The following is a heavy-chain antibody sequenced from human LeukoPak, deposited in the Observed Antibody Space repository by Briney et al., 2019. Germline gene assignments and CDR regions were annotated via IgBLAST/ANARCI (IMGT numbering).Heavy chain of an antibody. J-gene: IGHJ4*02. CDR2: IKEDGREK. CDR3: ASSPFATGYRDY. D-gene: IGHD3-9*01. V-gene: IGHV3-7*01. CDR1: GFTFSSFW. Sequence: GGSLRLSCAASGFTFSSFWMSWIRQAPGKGLEWVANIKEDGREKYYVDSVKGRFTISRDNAKNSLYLQMNNLKAEDTAVYYCASSPFATGYRDYWGQGTLVTVSS.